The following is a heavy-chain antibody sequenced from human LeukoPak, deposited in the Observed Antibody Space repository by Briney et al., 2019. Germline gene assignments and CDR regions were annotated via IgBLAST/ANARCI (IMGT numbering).Heavy chain of an antibody. CDR3: ARGKGSGGSLAYFDY. V-gene: IGHV4-4*02. CDR2: IYHSGST. D-gene: IGHD2-15*01. Sequence: SGTLSLTCAVSGGSISSSNWWSWVRQPPGKGLEWIGEIYHSGSTNYNPSLKSQVTISVDKSKNQFSLKLSSVTAADTAVYYCARGKGSGGSLAYFDYWGQGTLVTVSS. J-gene: IGHJ4*02. CDR1: GGSISSSNW.